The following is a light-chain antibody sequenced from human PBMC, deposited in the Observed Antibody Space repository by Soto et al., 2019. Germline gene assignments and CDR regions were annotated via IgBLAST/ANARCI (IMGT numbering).Light chain of an antibody. CDR2: DVS. Sequence: QSVLTQPASVSGSPGQSITISCTGTSSDVGGYNYVSWYQQHPGKAPKLMIYDVSYRPSGVSDRFSGSKSGNTASLTISGLQSEDEADYYCDSYTSGSAYVFRTGTKVTV. J-gene: IGLJ1*01. CDR1: SSDVGGYNY. V-gene: IGLV2-14*01. CDR3: DSYTSGSAYV.